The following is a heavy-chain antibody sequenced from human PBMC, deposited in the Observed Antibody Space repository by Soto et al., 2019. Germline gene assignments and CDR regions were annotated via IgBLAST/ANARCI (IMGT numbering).Heavy chain of an antibody. CDR1: GDTFTNYD. CDR2: MNPNSGNT. J-gene: IGHJ6*02. CDR3: ASGRNGMDV. Sequence: QVQLVQSGAEVKKPGASVKVSCKASGDTFTNYDIKWVRQATGQGLEWMGWMNPNSGNTGYAQKCKCRVTRTRNTSISTAYMELSSLRSEDTAVYYGASGRNGMDVWGQGTTVTVSS. V-gene: IGHV1-8*01.